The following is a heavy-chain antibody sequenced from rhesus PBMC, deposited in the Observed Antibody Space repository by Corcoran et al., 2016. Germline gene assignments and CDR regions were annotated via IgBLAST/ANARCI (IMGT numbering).Heavy chain of an antibody. Sequence: VTLKESGPALVKPTQTLTLTCTFSGFSLTTSSTAVGWIRQPPGRAPEWRALIYWDDDKRYSASLKSRLTVSKDPSKSQVVLTMTHMDPVATATYYCARGDGGSSCDYWGQGVLVTVSS. CDR2: IYWDDDK. J-gene: IGHJ4*01. V-gene: IGHV2-174*01. CDR3: ARGDGGSSCDY. D-gene: IGHD4-29*01. CDR1: GFSLTTSSTA.